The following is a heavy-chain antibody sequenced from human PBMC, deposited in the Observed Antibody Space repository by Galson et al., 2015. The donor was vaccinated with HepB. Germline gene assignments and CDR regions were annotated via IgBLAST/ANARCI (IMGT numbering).Heavy chain of an antibody. D-gene: IGHD4-11*01. CDR3: AGNNYDY. CDR1: GYTFTSYA. V-gene: IGHV1-18*01. J-gene: IGHJ4*02. CDR2: ISAYNGNT. Sequence: SVKVSCKASGYTFTSYAMHWVRQAPGQRLEWMGWISAYNGNTNYAQKLQGRVTMTTDTSTSTAYMELRSLRSDDTAVYYCAGNNYDYWGQGTLVTVSS.